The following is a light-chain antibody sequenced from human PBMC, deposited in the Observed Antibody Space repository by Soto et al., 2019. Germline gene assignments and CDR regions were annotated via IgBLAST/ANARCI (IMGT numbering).Light chain of an antibody. CDR1: QNISIW. V-gene: IGKV1-5*01. J-gene: IGKJ5*01. Sequence: DIQMTQSPSTLSACVGDRVTITCRASQNISIWLAWYQQRPGRAPRLLIYDSSSLEGGVPSTFSGSGSGTEFSLTISNLRPDDFATYYCQHHHSFSITFGQGTRLEI. CDR2: DSS. CDR3: QHHHSFSIT.